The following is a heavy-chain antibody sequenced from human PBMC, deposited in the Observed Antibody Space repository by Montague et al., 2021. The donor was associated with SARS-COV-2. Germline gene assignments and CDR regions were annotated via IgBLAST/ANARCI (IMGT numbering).Heavy chain of an antibody. D-gene: IGHD6-19*01. CDR1: GFSLSTSGMC. CDR3: AREYSSGVYFDY. Sequence: VKPTQTLTLTCTFSGFSLSTSGMCVSWIRQPPGKALEWLARIDWDDDKYYSTSLKTRPTISKDTSKNQVVLTMTNMDPVDTATYYCAREYSSGVYFDYWGQGTLVTVSP. CDR2: IDWDDDK. V-gene: IGHV2-70*11. J-gene: IGHJ4*02.